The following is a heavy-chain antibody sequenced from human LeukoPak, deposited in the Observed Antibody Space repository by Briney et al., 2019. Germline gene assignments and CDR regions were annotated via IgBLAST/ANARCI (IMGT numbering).Heavy chain of an antibody. CDR2: IYYSGST. V-gene: IGHV4-39*01. CDR1: GGSISSSSYY. CDR3: ARTAGYSYGYYYYYYYMDV. D-gene: IGHD5-18*01. J-gene: IGHJ6*03. Sequence: SETLSLTCTVSGGSISSSSYYWGWIRQPPGKWLEWIGSIYYSGSTYYNPSLKSRVTISVDTSKNQFSLKLSSVTAADTAVYYCARTAGYSYGYYYYYYYMDVWGKGTTVTVS.